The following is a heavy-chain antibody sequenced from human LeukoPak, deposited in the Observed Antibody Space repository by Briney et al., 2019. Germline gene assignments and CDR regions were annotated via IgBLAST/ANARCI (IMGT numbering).Heavy chain of an antibody. CDR2: IFYSGST. Sequence: SETLSLTCTVSSGSISTSNYYWGWVRQPPGKALEWIGNIFYSGSTNYNPSLKSRVTISVDTSKNQFSLKLSSVTAADTAVYYCARDSFRVWGQGTLVTVSS. CDR1: SGSISTSNYY. CDR3: ARDSFRV. V-gene: IGHV4-39*07. J-gene: IGHJ4*02.